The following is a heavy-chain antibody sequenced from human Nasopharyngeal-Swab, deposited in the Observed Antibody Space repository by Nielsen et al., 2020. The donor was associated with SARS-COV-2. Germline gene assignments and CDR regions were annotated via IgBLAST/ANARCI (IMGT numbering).Heavy chain of an antibody. J-gene: IGHJ4*02. Sequence: GESLKISCAASGFTFSSYSMNWVRQAPGKGLEWVSSISSSSYIYYADSVKGRFTISRDNAKNSLYLQMNSLRAEDTAVYYCARDYYDSSGSFDYWGQGTLVTVSS. CDR1: GFTFSSYS. CDR3: ARDYYDSSGSFDY. D-gene: IGHD3-22*01. CDR2: ISSSSYI. V-gene: IGHV3-21*01.